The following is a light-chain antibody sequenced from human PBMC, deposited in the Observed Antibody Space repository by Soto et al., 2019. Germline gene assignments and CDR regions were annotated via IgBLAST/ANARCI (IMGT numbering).Light chain of an antibody. Sequence: EIVLTQSPDTLPLSPGERATISCRASQSVPNNYLAWYLQKPGQAPKVLIYAAYNRATGIPDRFSGSGSGTDFTLTIRRLEPEDFAVFYCQQYGGGPWTFGQGTKVESK. CDR2: AAY. CDR1: QSVPNNY. V-gene: IGKV3-20*01. J-gene: IGKJ1*01. CDR3: QQYGGGPWT.